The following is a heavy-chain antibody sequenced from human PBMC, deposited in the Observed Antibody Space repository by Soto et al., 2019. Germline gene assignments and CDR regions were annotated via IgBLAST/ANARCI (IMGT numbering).Heavy chain of an antibody. V-gene: IGHV3-30*03. CDR1: GFPFTSYG. D-gene: IGHD3-10*01. CDR2: ISYDGSDK. J-gene: IGHJ4*02. CDR3: VGGQYYFDY. Sequence: QVQLVESGGGVVQPGRSLRLSCAASGFPFTSYGMHWVREGPDKGLEWVAIISYDGSDKYYADSVKGRFTISRDNSKKTVDRQMNSVRPEDTALYYCVGGQYYFDYRGQGTLVIVSS.